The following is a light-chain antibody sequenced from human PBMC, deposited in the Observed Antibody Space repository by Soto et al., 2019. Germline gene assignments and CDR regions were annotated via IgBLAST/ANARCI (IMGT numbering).Light chain of an antibody. Sequence: EIILTQSPATLSLSPGERATLSCRASQSVSSSYLAWYQQKPGQAPRLLIYGASSRATGIPDRFSGSGSGTDFTLTINRLEPEDFAVYYCQQYGSSPRTFGQGTKV. CDR2: GAS. J-gene: IGKJ1*01. CDR1: QSVSSSY. CDR3: QQYGSSPRT. V-gene: IGKV3-20*01.